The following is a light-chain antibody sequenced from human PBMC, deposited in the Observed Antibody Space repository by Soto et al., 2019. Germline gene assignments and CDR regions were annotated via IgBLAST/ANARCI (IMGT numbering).Light chain of an antibody. CDR2: AAS. J-gene: IGKJ4*01. CDR3: QQYYSYPVT. V-gene: IGKV1-8*01. Sequence: AIRMTQSPSSFSASTGDRVTITCRASQGISSYLAWYQQKPGKAPKLLIYAASTLQSGVSSRFSGSGSGTDFTLTISCLQSEDFATYYCQQYYSYPVTFGGGTKVDIK. CDR1: QGISSY.